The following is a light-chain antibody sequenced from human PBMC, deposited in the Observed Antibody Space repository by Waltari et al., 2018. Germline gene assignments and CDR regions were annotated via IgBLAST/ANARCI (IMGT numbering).Light chain of an antibody. J-gene: IGLJ3*02. CDR3: SSYAGNPV. CDR1: SSDFGGYNY. CDR2: EGT. V-gene: IGLV2-8*01. Sequence: QSALTQPPSASGSPGQSVTISCTGTSSDFGGYNYVSWYQHHPGKAPKVIIYEGTNRPSGVPVRFSASRFGNTASLTVSGLQAEDEADYYCSSYAGNPVFGGGTKLTVL.